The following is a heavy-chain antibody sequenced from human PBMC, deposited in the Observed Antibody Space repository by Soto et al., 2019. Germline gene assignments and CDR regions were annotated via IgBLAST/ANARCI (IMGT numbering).Heavy chain of an antibody. D-gene: IGHD2-2*02. CDR1: GYSFTSYW. CDR3: ARQGYCSTTACSTVDY. V-gene: IGHV5-51*01. Sequence: PGKSLKISCKGSGYSFTSYWIGWVRQMPGKGLEWLGIIYPGDSHTRYSPSFQGQVTISADKSISTAYLQWNSLKASDTAIYYCARQGYCSTTACSTVDYWGQGTLVTVSS. CDR2: IYPGDSHT. J-gene: IGHJ4*02.